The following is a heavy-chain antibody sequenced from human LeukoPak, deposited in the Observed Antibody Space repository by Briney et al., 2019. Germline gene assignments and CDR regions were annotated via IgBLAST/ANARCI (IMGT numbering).Heavy chain of an antibody. CDR2: ITSGGTTM. V-gene: IGHV3-48*03. CDR3: AREIYCSSTSCYIV. CDR1: GFTFSSYA. J-gene: IGHJ6*02. D-gene: IGHD2-2*02. Sequence: GGSLRLSCAASGFTFSSYAMNWVRQAPRRGLEWVSYITSGGTTMYYADSVKGRFTISRDNAKNSLYLQMNSLRAEDTAVYYCAREIYCSSTSCYIVWGQGTTVTVSS.